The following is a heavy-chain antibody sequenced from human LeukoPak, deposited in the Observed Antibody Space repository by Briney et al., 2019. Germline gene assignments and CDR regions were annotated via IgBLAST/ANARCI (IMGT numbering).Heavy chain of an antibody. CDR2: LWYDGSNK. CDR3: AAMVRGVIRNWFDP. V-gene: IGHV3-30*02. Sequence: PGGSLRLSCAASGFTFRIYGMHWVRQARGKGLEGLAFLWYDGSNKYYADSVKGRFTISRDNSKNTLYLQMNSLRAEDTAVYYCAAMVRGVIRNWFDPWGQGTLVTVSS. CDR1: GFTFRIYG. J-gene: IGHJ5*02. D-gene: IGHD3-10*01.